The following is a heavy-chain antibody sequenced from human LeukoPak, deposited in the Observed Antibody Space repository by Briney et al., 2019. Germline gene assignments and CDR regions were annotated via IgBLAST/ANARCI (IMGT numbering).Heavy chain of an antibody. CDR2: IFHSGTT. CDR1: GNSISSGYY. D-gene: IGHD6-19*01. J-gene: IGHJ4*02. Sequence: SETLSLTCAVSGNSISSGYYWGWIRQSPGKGLEWIGSIFHSGTTHYNPSLKSRVTISVDTSKNQFSLKLSSVTAADTAVYYCANQYSSGWFYFDYWGQGTLVTVSS. CDR3: ANQYSSGWFYFDY. V-gene: IGHV4-38-2*01.